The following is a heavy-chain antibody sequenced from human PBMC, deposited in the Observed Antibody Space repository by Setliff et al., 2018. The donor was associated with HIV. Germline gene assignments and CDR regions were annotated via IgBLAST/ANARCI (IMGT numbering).Heavy chain of an antibody. J-gene: IGHJ3*02. CDR3: ARDKFEQFVRGGGGLDI. Sequence: ASVKVSCKASGYRFSSYDISWVRQASGQGLEWMGWISPYNGNTNHAQNFQGRVTMTTDTSTSTAYMELRGLRSDDTAVYYCARDKFEQFVRGGGGLDIWGQGTMVTVSS. V-gene: IGHV1-18*01. D-gene: IGHD6-6*01. CDR1: GYRFSSYD. CDR2: ISPYNGNT.